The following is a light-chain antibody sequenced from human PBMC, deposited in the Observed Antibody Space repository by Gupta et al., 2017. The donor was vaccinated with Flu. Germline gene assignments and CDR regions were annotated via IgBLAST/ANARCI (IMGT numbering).Light chain of an antibody. CDR3: QQRYSIPRT. J-gene: IGKJ3*01. V-gene: IGKV1-39*01. CDR2: GAS. CDR1: QRISNY. Sequence: DIPMTQSPSSLSASVGDRVTITCRASQRISNYLNWYQQIPGKAPKLLIYGASSLQSGVPSRFGGSGSGTDFTLTISSLQPEDYATYYCQQRYSIPRTFGPGTKVDIK.